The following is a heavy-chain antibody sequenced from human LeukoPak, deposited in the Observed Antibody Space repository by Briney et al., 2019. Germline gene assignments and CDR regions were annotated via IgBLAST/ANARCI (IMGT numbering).Heavy chain of an antibody. D-gene: IGHD2-15*01. CDR3: AAEYCSGGSCYTGHSGHDY. CDR2: VSYDGGHK. Sequence: PGRSLRLSCAASRLTFSSYAMHWVRQAPGEGLEWVAVVSYDGGHKFYADSVKGRFTISRDTSSNTLYLQMNSLRAEDTAVYYCAAEYCSGGSCYTGHSGHDYWGQGTLVTVSS. V-gene: IGHV3-30*04. J-gene: IGHJ4*02. CDR1: RLTFSSYA.